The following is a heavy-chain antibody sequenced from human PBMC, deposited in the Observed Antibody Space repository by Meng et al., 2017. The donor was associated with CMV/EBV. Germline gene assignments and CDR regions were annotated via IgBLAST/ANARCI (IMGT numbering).Heavy chain of an antibody. J-gene: IGHJ4*02. D-gene: IGHD6-13*01. Sequence: TFTSYDNNWVRQATGQGLEWMGWMNPNSGNTGYAQKFQGRVTMTRNTSISTAYMELSSLRSEDTAVYYCARATGYSSSWSRMGQGDYWGQGTLVTVSS. CDR2: MNPNSGNT. CDR3: ARATGYSSSWSRMGQGDY. CDR1: TFTSYD. V-gene: IGHV1-8*01.